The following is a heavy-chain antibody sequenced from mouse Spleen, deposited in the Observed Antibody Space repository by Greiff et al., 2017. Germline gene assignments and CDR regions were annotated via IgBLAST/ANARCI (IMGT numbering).Heavy chain of an antibody. J-gene: IGHJ4*01. D-gene: IGHD1-2*01. Sequence: VKLQQPGAELVMPGASVRLSCKASGYTFTSYWMHWVKQRPGQGLEWIGEIDPTDSYTNYNQKFKGKATLTVDKSSSTAYMQLSSLTSEDSAVFYCARRHYYGYDYYAMDYWGQGTSVTVSS. V-gene: IGHV1-69*01. CDR2: IDPTDSYT. CDR1: GYTFTSYW. CDR3: ARRHYYGYDYYAMDY.